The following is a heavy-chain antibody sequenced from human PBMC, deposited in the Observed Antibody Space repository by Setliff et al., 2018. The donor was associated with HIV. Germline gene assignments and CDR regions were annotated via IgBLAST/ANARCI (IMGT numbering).Heavy chain of an antibody. CDR2: INHSGRT. Sequence: PSETLSLTCAVYGGSFSDYYWSWIRQPPGKGLEWIGEINHSGRTIQSPSLGSRVTISIDTSKNQFSLKLSSVSAADTAVYYCARVSITYWYSIPTFYYYYMDVWGKGTKVTVSS. CDR1: GGSFSDYY. D-gene: IGHD2-15*01. J-gene: IGHJ6*03. V-gene: IGHV4-34*01. CDR3: ARVSITYWYSIPTFYYYYMDV.